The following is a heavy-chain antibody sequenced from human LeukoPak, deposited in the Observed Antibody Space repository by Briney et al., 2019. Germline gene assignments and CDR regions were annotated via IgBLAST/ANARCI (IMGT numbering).Heavy chain of an antibody. V-gene: IGHV3-48*01. D-gene: IGHD3-10*01. CDR3: ARGVGWFDP. J-gene: IGHJ5*02. CDR1: GFSFSSYP. CDR2: INSDTNIT. Sequence: GGSLRLSCVASGFSFSSYPMNWVRQAPGKGLEWVSHINSDTNITPYTASVSGRFTISRDNAKNSVCLQMNSLRVEDTAVYYCARGVGWFDPWGQGTLVTVSA.